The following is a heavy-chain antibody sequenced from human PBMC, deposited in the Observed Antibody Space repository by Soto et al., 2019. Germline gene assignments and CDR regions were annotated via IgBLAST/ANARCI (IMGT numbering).Heavy chain of an antibody. D-gene: IGHD6-19*01. Sequence: ASVKVSCKASGYTFTNYAMHWVRQAPGQRLEWMGWINGGNGNTKYSPKLQDRVTITRDTSASTAYMELSSLRSEDTALYYCARDGVEAGNINFDYWGQGTLVTVSS. CDR3: ARDGVEAGNINFDY. CDR2: INGGNGNT. J-gene: IGHJ4*02. CDR1: GYTFTNYA. V-gene: IGHV1-3*01.